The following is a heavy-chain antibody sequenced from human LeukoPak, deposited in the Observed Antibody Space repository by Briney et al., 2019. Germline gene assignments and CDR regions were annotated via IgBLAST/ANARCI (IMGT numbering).Heavy chain of an antibody. Sequence: SETLSLTCTVSGGSITSYYWTWMRQSPGKGLEWIGYVHYSGSTNYSPSLKSRVTMSMDTSQNQFSLRLSSVTAADTAIYYCTRDKAPGGKRWFDPRGQGTLVTISS. CDR2: VHYSGST. V-gene: IGHV4-59*01. CDR1: GGSITSYY. CDR3: TRDKAPGGKRWFDP. J-gene: IGHJ5*02. D-gene: IGHD3-10*01.